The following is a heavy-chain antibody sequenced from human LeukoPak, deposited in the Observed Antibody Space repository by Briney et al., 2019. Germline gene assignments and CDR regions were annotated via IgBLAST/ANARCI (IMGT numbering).Heavy chain of an antibody. CDR1: GFTSISYA. J-gene: IGHJ4*02. Sequence: GGSLRLSCAGSGFTSISYAMTWVRQAPGKGLEWVSAISGGGARTHYADSVKGRFTISRDNSKNTLYLQMNSLRAEDTAVYYCARVQNSYHYDSSGYVYYWGQGTLVTVSS. CDR2: ISGGGART. V-gene: IGHV3-23*01. D-gene: IGHD3-22*01. CDR3: ARVQNSYHYDSSGYVYY.